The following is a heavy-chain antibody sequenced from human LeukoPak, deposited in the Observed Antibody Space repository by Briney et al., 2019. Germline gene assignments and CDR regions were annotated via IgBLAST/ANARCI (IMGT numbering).Heavy chain of an antibody. CDR2: INPSGGST. CDR3: ARATYERYSGSSFDY. D-gene: IGHD1-26*01. V-gene: IGHV1-46*01. CDR1: GYTFTSYY. Sequence: GASVKVSCKASGYTFTSYYMHWVRQAPGQGLEWMGIINPSGGSTSYAQKFQGRATMTRDTSTSTVYMELSSLRSEDTAVYYCARATYERYSGSSFDYWGQGTLVTVSS. J-gene: IGHJ4*02.